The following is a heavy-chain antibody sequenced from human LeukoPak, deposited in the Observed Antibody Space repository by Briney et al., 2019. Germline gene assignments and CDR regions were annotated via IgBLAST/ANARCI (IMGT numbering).Heavy chain of an antibody. CDR2: IYWNDDK. Sequence: SGPTLVKPTQTLTLTCTFSGFSLSTSGVGVGWIRQPPGKALEWLALIYWNDDKRYSPSLKSRLTITKDTSKNQVVLTMTNMDPVDTATYHCAHYYLTTRSFDYWGQGTLVTVSS. CDR3: AHYYLTTRSFDY. D-gene: IGHD2/OR15-2a*01. V-gene: IGHV2-5*01. CDR1: GFSLSTSGVG. J-gene: IGHJ4*02.